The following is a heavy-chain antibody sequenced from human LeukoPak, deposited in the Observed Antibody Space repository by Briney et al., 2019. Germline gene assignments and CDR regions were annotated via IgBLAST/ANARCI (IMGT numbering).Heavy chain of an antibody. CDR1: GGSISSSSYY. Sequence: SETLSLTCTVSGGSISSSSYYWGWIRQPPGKGLEWIGSIYYSGSTYYNPSLKSRVTISVDTSKNQFSLKLSSVTAADTAVYYCARARWWELRSDNWFDPWGQGTLVTVSS. J-gene: IGHJ5*02. D-gene: IGHD1-26*01. CDR2: IYYSGST. CDR3: ARARWWELRSDNWFDP. V-gene: IGHV4-39*07.